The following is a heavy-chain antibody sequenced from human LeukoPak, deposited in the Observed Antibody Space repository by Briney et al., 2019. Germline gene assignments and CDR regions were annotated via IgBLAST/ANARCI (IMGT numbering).Heavy chain of an antibody. Sequence: GGSLRLSCAASGFTFSSYAMHWVRQAPGKGLEWVSVIYSGGSTYYADSVKGRFTISRDNSKNTLYLQMNSLRAEDTAVYYCASSDFPHAFDIWGQGTMVTVSS. CDR1: GFTFSSYA. CDR3: ASSDFPHAFDI. V-gene: IGHV3-66*01. CDR2: IYSGGST. J-gene: IGHJ3*02. D-gene: IGHD3-10*01.